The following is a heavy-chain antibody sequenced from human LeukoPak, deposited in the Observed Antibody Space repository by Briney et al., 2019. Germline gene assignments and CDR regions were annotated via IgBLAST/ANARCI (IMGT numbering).Heavy chain of an antibody. CDR1: GASISTHY. CDR2: FYFSGST. V-gene: IGHV4-59*11. D-gene: IGHD6-13*01. Sequence: SETLSLTCTVSGASISTHYWSWIRQPPEKGPEWIGYFYFSGSTSYNPSLKSRGTISGDTSKNQFSLNLRSVNAADTAVYYCARAGAIATVHLDLDHWGRGTQVTVSS. CDR3: ARAGAIATVHLDLDH. J-gene: IGHJ4*02.